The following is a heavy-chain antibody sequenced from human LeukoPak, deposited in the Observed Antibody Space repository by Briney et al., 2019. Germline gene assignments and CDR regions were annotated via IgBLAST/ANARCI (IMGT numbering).Heavy chain of an antibody. D-gene: IGHD3-22*01. CDR3: TRAVGYYFDTSGPSKAFDY. CDR1: GYSISSDYY. J-gene: IGHJ4*02. Sequence: SETLSLTCTVSGYSISSDYYWGWIRQPPGKGLEWIGSIYHSGSTYYNPSLKSRVTISVDTSKNQFSLKVTSVTAADTAVYYCTRAVGYYFDTSGPSKAFDYWGQGTLVTVSS. CDR2: IYHSGST. V-gene: IGHV4-38-2*02.